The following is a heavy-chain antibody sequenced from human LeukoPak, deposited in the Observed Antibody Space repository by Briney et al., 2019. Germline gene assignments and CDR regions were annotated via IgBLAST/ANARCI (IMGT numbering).Heavy chain of an antibody. J-gene: IGHJ4*02. CDR3: ARGRRWLQGY. V-gene: IGHV4-34*01. D-gene: IGHD5-18*01. Sequence: PSETLSLTCAVYGESFSGYYWSWIRQPPGKGLEWIGEINHSGSTNYNPSLKSRVTISVDTSKNQFSLKLSSVTAADTAVYYCARGRRWLQGYWGQGTLVTVSS. CDR1: GESFSGYY. CDR2: INHSGST.